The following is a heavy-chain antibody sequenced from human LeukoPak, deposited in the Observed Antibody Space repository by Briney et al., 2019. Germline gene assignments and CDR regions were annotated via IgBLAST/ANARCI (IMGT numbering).Heavy chain of an antibody. D-gene: IGHD1-26*01. CDR1: GFTFSGSA. V-gene: IGHV5-51*01. Sequence: GGSLRLSCAASGFTFSGSALHWVRQMPGKGLEWMGSIYPGDSDTRYSPSFQGQVTISADKSISTAYLQWSSLKASDTAMYYCARRGGDNGIYFDYWGQGTLVTVSS. CDR3: ARRGGDNGIYFDY. CDR2: IYPGDSDT. J-gene: IGHJ4*02.